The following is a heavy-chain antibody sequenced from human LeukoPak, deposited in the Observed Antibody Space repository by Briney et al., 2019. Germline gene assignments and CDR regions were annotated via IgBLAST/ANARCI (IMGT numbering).Heavy chain of an antibody. J-gene: IGHJ5*02. Sequence: SETLSLTCTVSGVSISSYYWSWIRQPPGKGLEWIGYIYYSGSTNYNPSLKSRVTISVDTSKNQFSLKLSSVTAADTAVYYCARVITMIRGLDPWGQGTLVTVSS. CDR3: ARVITMIRGLDP. V-gene: IGHV4-59*01. D-gene: IGHD3-10*01. CDR1: GVSISSYY. CDR2: IYYSGST.